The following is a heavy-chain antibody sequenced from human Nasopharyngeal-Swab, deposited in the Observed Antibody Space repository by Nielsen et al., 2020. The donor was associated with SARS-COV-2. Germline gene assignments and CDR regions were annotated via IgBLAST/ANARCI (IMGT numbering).Heavy chain of an antibody. Sequence: GESLKISCVASGFTFDTYAMNWVRQAPGKGLEWVSFISSSGSIAYYADSVKGRFTISRDNANNSLYLQMNSLRADDTAVYYCATDGSGYPTWGQGTLVTVSS. CDR2: ISSSGSIA. D-gene: IGHD3-3*01. V-gene: IGHV3-48*04. J-gene: IGHJ5*02. CDR1: GFTFDTYA. CDR3: ATDGSGYPT.